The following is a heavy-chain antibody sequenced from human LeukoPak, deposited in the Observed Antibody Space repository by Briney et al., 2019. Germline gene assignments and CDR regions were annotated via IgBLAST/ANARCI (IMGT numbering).Heavy chain of an antibody. CDR3: AKDLLNYYGSGSYYNPTPFDY. J-gene: IGHJ4*02. CDR2: ISGSGGST. Sequence: PGGSLRLSCAASGFTFSSYAMSWVRQAPGKGLEWVSAISGSGGSTYYADSVKGRFTISRDNSKNTLYLQMNSLRAEDTAVYYCAKDLLNYYGSGSYYNPTPFDYWGQGTPATVSS. CDR1: GFTFSSYA. D-gene: IGHD3-10*01. V-gene: IGHV3-23*01.